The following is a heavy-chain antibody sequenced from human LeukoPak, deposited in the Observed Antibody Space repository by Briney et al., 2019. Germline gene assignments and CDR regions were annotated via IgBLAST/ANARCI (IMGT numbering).Heavy chain of an antibody. CDR1: GYTFTGYY. J-gene: IGHJ6*02. V-gene: IGHV1-2*02. CDR2: INPNSGGT. D-gene: IGHD2-2*01. Sequence: GASVKVSCKASGYTFTGYYMHWVRQAPGQGLEWMGWINPNSGGTNYAQKFQGRVTMTRDTSISTAYMELSRLRSDDTAVYYCARSCSSTSCLLYYYYGMDVWGQGTTVTVSS. CDR3: ARSCSSTSCLLYYYYGMDV.